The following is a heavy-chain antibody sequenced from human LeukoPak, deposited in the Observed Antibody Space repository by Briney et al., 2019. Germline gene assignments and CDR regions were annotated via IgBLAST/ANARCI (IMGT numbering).Heavy chain of an antibody. J-gene: IGHJ4*02. CDR2: ISGYNDNT. Sequence: ASMKVSCKASGYTFTSYGINWVRQAPGQGLEWMGWISGYNDNTNYEQKLQGRVTMTTDTSTNTAYMELRSPRSDDTAVYYCARAYSGSYFDYWGQGTLVTVSS. CDR1: GYTFTSYG. V-gene: IGHV1-18*01. D-gene: IGHD1-26*01. CDR3: ARAYSGSYFDY.